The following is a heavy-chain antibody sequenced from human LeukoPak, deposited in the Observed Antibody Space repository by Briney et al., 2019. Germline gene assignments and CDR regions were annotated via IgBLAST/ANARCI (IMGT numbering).Heavy chain of an antibody. J-gene: IGHJ4*02. CDR2: IHPGDSDT. Sequence: GGSPKISCKGSGYSFTSYWIGWVRQMSGKGLEWRWMIHPGDSDTRYSPSFQGQVTISADKVTSTAYLQLSSLKASDTAMYYCARRTAAGYYFDYWGQGTLVTVSS. V-gene: IGHV5-51*01. D-gene: IGHD6-13*01. CDR3: ARRTAAGYYFDY. CDR1: GYSFTSYW.